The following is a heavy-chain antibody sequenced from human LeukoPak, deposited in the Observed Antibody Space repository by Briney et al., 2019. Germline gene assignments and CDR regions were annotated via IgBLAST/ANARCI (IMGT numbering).Heavy chain of an antibody. J-gene: IGHJ4*02. Sequence: GGSMRPSCAASGITFSSYWTSWGRPAPRKGPELGANIKQDGSEKYYVDSVKGRFTISRDNAKNSLYLQMNSLRAEDTAVYYWARGARTHDYWGQGTLVTVSS. CDR2: IKQDGSEK. CDR1: GITFSSYW. CDR3: ARGARTHDY. D-gene: IGHD6-6*01. V-gene: IGHV3-7*01.